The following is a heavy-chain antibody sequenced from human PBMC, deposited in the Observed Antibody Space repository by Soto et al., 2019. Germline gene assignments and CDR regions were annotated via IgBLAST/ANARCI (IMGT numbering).Heavy chain of an antibody. D-gene: IGHD2-8*02. Sequence: QITLKESGPTLVKPTQTLTLTCTFSGFSLSTIGVGVGWIRDPPGKALEWLALVYWDDYKDYNPSLKSSLTITKEISKTQVVLTMTIMDPEDTATYYSAHCAVVLVARHTFDIWGQGTMVTVSS. J-gene: IGHJ3*02. CDR3: AHCAVVLVARHTFDI. CDR2: VYWDDYK. V-gene: IGHV2-5*02. CDR1: GFSLSTIGVG.